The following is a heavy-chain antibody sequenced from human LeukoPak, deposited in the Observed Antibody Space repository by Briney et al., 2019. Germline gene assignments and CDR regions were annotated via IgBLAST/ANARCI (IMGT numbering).Heavy chain of an antibody. Sequence: GGSLRLSCAASGFTFSSYWLSWVRQAPGKGLEWVANIKQAGSEKYSVDSVKGRFTISRDNTKNSLYMQMNSLRAEDTAVYYCARVMSASVWRSYGSYYYYYYMDIWGKGTTVTVSS. V-gene: IGHV3-7*01. D-gene: IGHD3-16*01. CDR3: ARVMSASVWRSYGSYYYYYYMDI. CDR1: GFTFSSYW. J-gene: IGHJ6*03. CDR2: IKQAGSEK.